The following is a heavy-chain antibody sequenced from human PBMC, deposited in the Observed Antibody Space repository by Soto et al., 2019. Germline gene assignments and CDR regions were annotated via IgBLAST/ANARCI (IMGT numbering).Heavy chain of an antibody. V-gene: IGHV2-5*02. Sequence: SGPKLVNPTQTLTLTCTFSGFSLSTRGVGVGWIRQPPGKALEWLALIYWDDDKRYSPSLKSRLTITKDTSKNQVVLTMTNMDPVDTATYYCAHRRDFWSGYEAYYFDYWGQGTLVTVSS. J-gene: IGHJ4*02. D-gene: IGHD3-3*01. CDR3: AHRRDFWSGYEAYYFDY. CDR1: GFSLSTRGVG. CDR2: IYWDDDK.